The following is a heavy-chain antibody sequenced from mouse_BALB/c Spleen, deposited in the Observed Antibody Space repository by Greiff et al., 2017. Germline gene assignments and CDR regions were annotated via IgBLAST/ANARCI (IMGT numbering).Heavy chain of an antibody. J-gene: IGHJ2*01. CDR3: ARVFDY. V-gene: IGHV14-3*02. CDR1: GFNIKDTY. Sequence: EVHLVESGAELVKPGASVKLSCTASGFNIKDTYMHWVKQRPEQGLEWIGRIDPANGNTKYDPKFQGKATITADTSSNTAYLQLSSLTSEDTAVYYCARVFDYWGQGTTLTVSS. CDR2: IDPANGNT.